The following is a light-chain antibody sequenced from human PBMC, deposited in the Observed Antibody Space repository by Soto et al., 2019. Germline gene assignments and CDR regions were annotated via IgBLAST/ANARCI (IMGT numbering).Light chain of an antibody. V-gene: IGKV3-15*01. Sequence: EIVMTQSPATLSVSPGERATLSCRASQSVSSYLAWYQQKPGQAPRLLIYGASTRATGIPARFSGSGSGTDFTLTISSLQSEDFAVYYCQQYNDWPPFTFGPGTKVDIK. J-gene: IGKJ3*01. CDR1: QSVSSY. CDR2: GAS. CDR3: QQYNDWPPFT.